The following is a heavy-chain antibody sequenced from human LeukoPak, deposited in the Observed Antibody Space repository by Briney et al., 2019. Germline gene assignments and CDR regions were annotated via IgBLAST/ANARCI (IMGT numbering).Heavy chain of an antibody. CDR3: AKERYSSSWLDYYYYYYMDV. CDR2: ISYDGSNK. J-gene: IGHJ6*03. D-gene: IGHD6-13*01. CDR1: GFTFSSHD. Sequence: GGSLRLSCAASGFTFSSHDMHWVRQAPGKGLEWVAVISYDGSNKYYADSVKGRFTISRDNSKNTLYLQMNSLRAEDTAVYYCAKERYSSSWLDYYYYYYMDVWGKGTTVTVSS. V-gene: IGHV3-30*18.